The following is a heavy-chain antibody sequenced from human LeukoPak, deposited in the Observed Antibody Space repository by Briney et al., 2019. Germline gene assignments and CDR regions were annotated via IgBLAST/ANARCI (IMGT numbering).Heavy chain of an antibody. CDR2: MNPNSGNT. Sequence: ASVKVSFKASGYTFTSYDINLVRQATGQGLEWMGWMNPNSGNTSYAQKFQGRGTTTKNNSITTAYMDLSSMRSEDTAVYYCARALSWSTESYYYMDVWGKGTTVTVSS. V-gene: IGHV1-8*01. CDR3: ARALSWSTESYYYMDV. CDR1: GYTFTSYD. D-gene: IGHD3-3*01. J-gene: IGHJ6*03.